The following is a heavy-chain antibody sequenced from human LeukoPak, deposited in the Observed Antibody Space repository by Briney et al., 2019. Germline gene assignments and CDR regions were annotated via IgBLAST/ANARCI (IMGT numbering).Heavy chain of an antibody. CDR1: GFTFSNSA. D-gene: IGHD1-20*01. CDR2: IKSKADGETI. Sequence: GGSLRLSCAASGFTFSNSAMSWVRQAPGKGLEWVGRIKSKADGETIDYAAPVKGRFTFSRDDSKNMLYLQMNSLKSEDTAVYYCSTLTSRGLSDSWGQGTLVTVSS. CDR3: STLTSRGLSDS. V-gene: IGHV3-15*01. J-gene: IGHJ4*02.